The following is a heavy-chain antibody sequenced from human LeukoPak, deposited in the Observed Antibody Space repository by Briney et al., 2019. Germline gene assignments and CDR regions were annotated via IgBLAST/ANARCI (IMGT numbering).Heavy chain of an antibody. J-gene: IGHJ4*02. CDR3: ARKGSRRPSPEGV. CDR1: GFTFINYW. CDR2: IKQDGSEK. V-gene: IGHV3-7*03. D-gene: IGHD1-14*01. Sequence: PGGSRRLSCAASGFTFINYWMSWVRQAPGKGLEWVADIKQDGSEKYYVDSVKGRFTISRDNAKNSLYLQMNTLRAEDTAVYFCARKGSRRPSPEGVWGQGTLLTVSS.